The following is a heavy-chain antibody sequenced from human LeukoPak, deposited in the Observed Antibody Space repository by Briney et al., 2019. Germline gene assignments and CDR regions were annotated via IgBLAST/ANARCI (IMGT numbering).Heavy chain of an antibody. Sequence: GGSLRLSCAASGFMFRSYGMHWVRQFPGKGLEWAAFISYDGSKEYYADSVKGRFTISRDNSKNTLYLQMNSLRVEDTAVYYCAKHLWRDLLWFGEGYYFGYWGQGTLVTVSS. D-gene: IGHD3-10*01. J-gene: IGHJ4*02. CDR3: AKHLWRDLLWFGEGYYFGY. CDR1: GFMFRSYG. V-gene: IGHV3-30*02. CDR2: ISYDGSKE.